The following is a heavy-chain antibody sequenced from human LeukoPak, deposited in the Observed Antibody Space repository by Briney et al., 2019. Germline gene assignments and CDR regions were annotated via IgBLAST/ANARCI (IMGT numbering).Heavy chain of an antibody. V-gene: IGHV3-48*02. D-gene: IGHD6-13*01. CDR3: ARGLGSTWFHY. Sequence: GGSLRLSCAASGFTFSDYNMNWVRQAPGKGLEWVSYISSDSSPTYYAASVRGRFTSSRDNAKNSLYLQMSSLRDEHTAVYYCARGLGSTWFHYWGQGTLVSVSS. J-gene: IGHJ4*02. CDR2: ISSDSSPT. CDR1: GFTFSDYN.